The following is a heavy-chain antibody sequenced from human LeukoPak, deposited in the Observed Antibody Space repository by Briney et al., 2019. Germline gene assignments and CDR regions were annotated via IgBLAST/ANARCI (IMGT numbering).Heavy chain of an antibody. J-gene: IGHJ3*02. CDR1: GGSISSSSYY. V-gene: IGHV4-39*07. Sequence: PSETLSLTCTVSGGSISSSSYYWGWIRQPPGKGLEWIGSIYYSGSTYYNPSLKSRVTISVDTSKNQFSLKLSSVTAADTAVYYCARYPSLELNPPLASDIWGQGTMVTVSS. D-gene: IGHD1-7*01. CDR3: ARYPSLELNPPLASDI. CDR2: IYYSGST.